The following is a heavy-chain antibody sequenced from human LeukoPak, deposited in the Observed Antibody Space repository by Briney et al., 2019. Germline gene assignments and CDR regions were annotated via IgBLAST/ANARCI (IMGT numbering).Heavy chain of an antibody. Sequence: PGGSLRLSCAASGFTVSSNYMSWVRQAPGKGLEWVSVIYSGGSTYYADSVKGRFTISRDNSKNTLYLQMNSLRAEDTAVYYCARLGPSNAFDIWGQGNPGHRLL. CDR2: IYSGGST. V-gene: IGHV3-53*01. CDR3: ARLGPSNAFDI. J-gene: IGHJ3*02. CDR1: GFTVSSNY.